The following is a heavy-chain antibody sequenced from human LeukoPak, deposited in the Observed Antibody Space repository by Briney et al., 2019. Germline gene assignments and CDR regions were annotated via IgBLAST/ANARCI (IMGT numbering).Heavy chain of an antibody. V-gene: IGHV3-23*01. CDR3: AKGYYYDSNNWFDP. J-gene: IGHJ5*02. Sequence: GGSLRLSCAASGFTFSSYAMSWLRQAPGKGLEWVSAISGSGGSTYYANSVKGRFTISRDNSKNTLYLQMNSLRAEDTAVYYCAKGYYYDSNNWFDPWGQGTLVTVSS. CDR1: GFTFSSYA. CDR2: ISGSGGST. D-gene: IGHD3-22*01.